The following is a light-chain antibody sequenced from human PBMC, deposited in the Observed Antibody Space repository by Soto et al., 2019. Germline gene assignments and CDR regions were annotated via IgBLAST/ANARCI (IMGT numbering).Light chain of an antibody. V-gene: IGLV2-14*01. CDR2: EVS. J-gene: IGLJ2*01. CDR1: SSDIGGYNY. CDR3: SSYTTTNALQLV. Sequence: QSVLTQPASVSGSPGQSITIFCSGTSSDIGGYNYVSWYQHHPGKAPKLIIYEVSYRPSGVSNRFSGSKSGNTASLTISGLQAEDEADYWCSSYTTTNALQLVFGGGTQLTVL.